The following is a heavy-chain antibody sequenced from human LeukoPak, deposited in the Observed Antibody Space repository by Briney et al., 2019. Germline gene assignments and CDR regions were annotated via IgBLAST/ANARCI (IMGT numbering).Heavy chain of an antibody. D-gene: IGHD5-18*01. CDR2: VSDTGRA. CDR1: GGSITGYY. J-gene: IGHJ5*02. CDR3: ARSKIAMGHNWFDP. Sequence: SETLSLTCTVSGGSITGYYWTWIRQPAGKGLEWIGRVSDTGRAYYNPSLKSRVTMSVDTSKNQFSLKLSSVTAADTAVYYCARSKIAMGHNWFDPWGQGTLVTVSS. V-gene: IGHV4-4*07.